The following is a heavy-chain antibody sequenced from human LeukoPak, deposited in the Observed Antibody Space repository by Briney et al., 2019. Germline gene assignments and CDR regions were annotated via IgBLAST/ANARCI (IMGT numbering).Heavy chain of an antibody. CDR2: ISYDGSNK. CDR1: GFTFSSYA. Sequence: GGSLGLSCAASGFTFSSYAMHWVRQAPGKGLEWVAVISYDGSNKYYADSVKGRFTISRDNSKNTLYLQMNSLRAEDTAVYYCARDLGGYCSGGSCYSLDYWGQGTLVTVSS. D-gene: IGHD2-15*01. V-gene: IGHV3-30-3*01. J-gene: IGHJ4*02. CDR3: ARDLGGYCSGGSCYSLDY.